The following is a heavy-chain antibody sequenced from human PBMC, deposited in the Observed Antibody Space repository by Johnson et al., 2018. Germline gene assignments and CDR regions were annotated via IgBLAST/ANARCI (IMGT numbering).Heavy chain of an antibody. J-gene: IGHJ4*02. CDR2: ISYDGSNK. CDR3: AKDSNALACVGELIYLDS. V-gene: IGHV3-30*18. Sequence: VQLLESGGGVVQXGRSLRLXCAVSGFTFRTYGMHWVRQAPGKGLEWVAVISYDGSNKYFADSVKGRFTISRDNSNNTLYLQLNSLRVGDTAVYYCAKDSNALACVGELIYLDSWGQGTLVTVSS. D-gene: IGHD3-10*01. CDR1: GFTFRTYG.